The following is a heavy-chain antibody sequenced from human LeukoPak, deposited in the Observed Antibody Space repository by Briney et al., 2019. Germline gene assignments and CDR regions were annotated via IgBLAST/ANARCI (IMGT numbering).Heavy chain of an antibody. CDR2: ISSSSSYI. Sequence: PGGSLRLSCAASGFTFSSYSMNWVRQAPGKGLKWVSSISSSSSYIYYADSVKGRFTISRDNAKNSLYLQMNSLRAEDTAVYYCARDLSRVVPAALFYWGQGTLVTVSS. V-gene: IGHV3-21*01. J-gene: IGHJ4*02. CDR3: ARDLSRVVPAALFY. CDR1: GFTFSSYS. D-gene: IGHD2-2*01.